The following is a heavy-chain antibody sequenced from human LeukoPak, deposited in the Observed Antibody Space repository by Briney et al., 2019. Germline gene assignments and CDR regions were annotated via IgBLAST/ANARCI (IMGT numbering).Heavy chain of an antibody. D-gene: IGHD3-22*01. V-gene: IGHV3-21*01. CDR2: ISSSSSYI. J-gene: IGHJ4*02. CDR3: ARAYTMIVDY. Sequence: GGSLRLSSAASGFTFSSYSMNWVRQAPGKGLEWVSSISSSSSYIYYADSVKGRFTISRDNAKTSLYLQMNSLRAEDTAVYYCARAYTMIVDYWGQGTLVTVSS. CDR1: GFTFSSYS.